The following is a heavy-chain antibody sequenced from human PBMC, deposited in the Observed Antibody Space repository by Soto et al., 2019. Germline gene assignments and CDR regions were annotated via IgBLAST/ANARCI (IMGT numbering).Heavy chain of an antibody. CDR3: ARARHSSCHYYYCYGMDV. J-gene: IGHJ6*02. CDR2: INPNSGGT. CDR1: GYTFTGYY. D-gene: IGHD6-19*01. V-gene: IGHV1-2*04. Sequence: ASVKVSCKASGYTFTGYYIHWVRQAPGQGLEWMGWINPNSGGTNYAQKFQGWVTMTRDTSISTAYMELSRLRSDDTAVYYCARARHSSCHYYYCYGMDVWGQRTTVIVSS.